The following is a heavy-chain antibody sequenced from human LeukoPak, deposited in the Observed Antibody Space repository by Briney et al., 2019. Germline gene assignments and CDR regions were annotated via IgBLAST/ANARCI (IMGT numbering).Heavy chain of an antibody. Sequence: SETLSLTCTVSGGSISSSSYYWGWIRQPPGKGLEWTGSIYYSGSTYYNPSLKSRVTISVDTSKNQFSLKLSSVTAADTAVYYCARHDGYNYYFDYWGQGTLVTVSS. D-gene: IGHD5-24*01. CDR1: GGSISSSSYY. CDR3: ARHDGYNYYFDY. CDR2: IYYSGST. V-gene: IGHV4-39*01. J-gene: IGHJ4*02.